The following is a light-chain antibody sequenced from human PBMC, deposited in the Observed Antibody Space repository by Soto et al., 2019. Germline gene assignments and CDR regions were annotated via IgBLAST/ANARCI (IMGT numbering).Light chain of an antibody. CDR2: GAS. CDR1: QSVSSN. CDR3: QQYNNWPQT. V-gene: IGKV3-15*01. Sequence: EIVMTQSPATLSVSPGERATLSCRASQSVSSNLAWYQQKPGQAPRLLIYGASTRATGIPARFSGSGSGTEFTLTMSSLQSEDFAVYYCQQYNNWPQTFGQGTKGEIK. J-gene: IGKJ1*01.